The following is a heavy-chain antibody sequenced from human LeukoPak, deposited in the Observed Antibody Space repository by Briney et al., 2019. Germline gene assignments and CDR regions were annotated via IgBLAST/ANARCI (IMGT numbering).Heavy chain of an antibody. V-gene: IGHV3-30-3*01. CDR1: GFTFSSYA. D-gene: IGHD3-16*02. CDR2: ISYDGSNK. Sequence: GGSLRLSCAASGFTFSSYAMHWVRQAPGKGLEWVAVISYDGSNKYYADSVKGRFTISRDNSKNTLYLQMNSLRAEDTAVYYCARAVTDYVWGSYPGDYWGQGTLVTVSS. CDR3: ARAVTDYVWGSYPGDY. J-gene: IGHJ4*02.